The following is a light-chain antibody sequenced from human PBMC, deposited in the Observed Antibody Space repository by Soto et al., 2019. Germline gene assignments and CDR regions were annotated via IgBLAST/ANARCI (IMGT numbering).Light chain of an antibody. V-gene: IGKV1-16*01. CDR1: QGITKY. Sequence: DIQMTQSPSSLSASVGDRVTITCRASQGITKYLVWFQQKPGKAPKALVYATFRLQSGVPSRFSGSGSGTNFTLTISSLQPDDFATYFCQQYDPYPRTFGQGTKVEIK. J-gene: IGKJ1*01. CDR3: QQYDPYPRT. CDR2: ATF.